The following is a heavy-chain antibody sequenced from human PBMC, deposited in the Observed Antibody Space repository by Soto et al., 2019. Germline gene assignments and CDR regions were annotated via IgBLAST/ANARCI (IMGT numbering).Heavy chain of an antibody. CDR2: INHSGST. J-gene: IGHJ4*02. Sequence: SETLSLTCTVSGDSIRPYYWTWIRQPPGKGLEWIGEINHSGSTNYNPSLKSRVTISVDTSKNQFSLKLSSVTAADTAVYYCARVKIVEVVVPAAMNFDYWGQGTLVTVSS. V-gene: IGHV4-34*01. D-gene: IGHD2-2*01. CDR3: ARVKIVEVVVPAAMNFDY. CDR1: GDSIRPYY.